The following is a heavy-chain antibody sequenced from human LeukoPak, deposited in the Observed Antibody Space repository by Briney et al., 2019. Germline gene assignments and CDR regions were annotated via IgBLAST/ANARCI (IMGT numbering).Heavy chain of an antibody. CDR2: IYPGDSDT. V-gene: IGHV5-51*01. CDR3: ARLGAASADMYYFDY. Sequence: GESLKISCKGSGYSFTSYWIAWVRQMPGKGLEWMGIIYPGDSDTRYSPSFQGQVTISADKSISTAYLQRSSLKASDTAMYYCARLGAASADMYYFDYWGQGTLVTVSS. D-gene: IGHD6-13*01. CDR1: GYSFTSYW. J-gene: IGHJ4*02.